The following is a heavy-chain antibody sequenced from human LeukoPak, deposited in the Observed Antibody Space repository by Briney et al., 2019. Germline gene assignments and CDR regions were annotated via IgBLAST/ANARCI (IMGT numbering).Heavy chain of an antibody. J-gene: IGHJ6*03. V-gene: IGHV3-66*02. Sequence: GGSLRLSCAASGFTFSSNYMSWVRQAPGKGLEWVSVIYTGGSTYYADSVKGRFTISRDNSKNTLYLQMNSLRAEDTAVYYCARDVTTTRYYYYYMDVWGKGTTVTVSS. D-gene: IGHD1-1*01. CDR2: IYTGGST. CDR3: ARDVTTTRYYYYYMDV. CDR1: GFTFSSNY.